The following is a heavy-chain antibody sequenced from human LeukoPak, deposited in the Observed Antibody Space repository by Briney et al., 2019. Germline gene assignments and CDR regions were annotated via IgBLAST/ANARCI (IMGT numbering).Heavy chain of an antibody. J-gene: IGHJ4*02. CDR1: GFNFSISY. CDR2: IDPDAVDK. V-gene: IGHV3-7*01. CDR3: ARGWATIPD. Sequence: GGSLRLSCTASGFNFSISYMMWVRQAPGEGLEWVAHIDPDAVDKNYVGSVKDRFIISRDNTKNSLFLQMNSLRDDDTALYYCARGWATIPDWGQGSLVIVSS. D-gene: IGHD5-24*01.